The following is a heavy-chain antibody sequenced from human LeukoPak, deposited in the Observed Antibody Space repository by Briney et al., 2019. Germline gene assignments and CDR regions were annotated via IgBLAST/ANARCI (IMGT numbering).Heavy chain of an antibody. CDR1: GGSISSYY. CDR2: FYYSGST. D-gene: IGHD6-13*01. J-gene: IGHJ4*02. Sequence: ASETLSLTCTVSGGSISSYYWSWIRQPPGKGLEWIGYFYYSGSTNYNPSLKSRVTISVDTSKNQFSLNLSSVTAADTAVYYCARESLKASGYSSSWAVDYWGQGTLVTVSS. V-gene: IGHV4-59*01. CDR3: ARESLKASGYSSSWAVDY.